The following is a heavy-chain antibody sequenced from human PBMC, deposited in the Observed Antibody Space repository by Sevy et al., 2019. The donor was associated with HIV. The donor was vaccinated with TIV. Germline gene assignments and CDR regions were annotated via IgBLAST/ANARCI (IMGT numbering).Heavy chain of an antibody. Sequence: GGSLRLSCVASGFTFSNAWMSWVRQTPGKGLEWVGRIKSKTDGGTRDFAEPVKGRFAIARDDSKNTLSLQMDSLKTEDTAVYYCTAGVGTSDFDYWGQGILVTVSS. CDR2: IKSKTDGGTR. D-gene: IGHD1-26*01. J-gene: IGHJ4*02. CDR1: GFTFSNAW. V-gene: IGHV3-15*01. CDR3: TAGVGTSDFDY.